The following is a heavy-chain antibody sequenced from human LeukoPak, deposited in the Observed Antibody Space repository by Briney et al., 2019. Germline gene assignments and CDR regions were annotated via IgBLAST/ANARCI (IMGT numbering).Heavy chain of an antibody. CDR3: ARYSKYSSSWYYFDY. D-gene: IGHD6-13*01. CDR1: GFTFSSYA. J-gene: IGHJ4*02. CDR2: ISGSGGST. V-gene: IGHV3-23*01. Sequence: GGSLILSCAASGFTFSSYAMSWVRQAPGKGLEWVSAISGSGGSTYYADSVKGRFTISRDNSKNTLYLQMNSLRAEDTAVYYCARYSKYSSSWYYFDYWGQGTLVTVSS.